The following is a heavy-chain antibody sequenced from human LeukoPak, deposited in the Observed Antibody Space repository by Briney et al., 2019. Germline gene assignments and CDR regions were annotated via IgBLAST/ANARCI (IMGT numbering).Heavy chain of an antibody. CDR2: IAYHGNTE. J-gene: IGHJ5*02. CDR3: AKDWGSGGWYDYFDP. Sequence: GTSLRLSCAVSGFTISSHGMHWVRQAPGKGPEWVAMIAYHGNTEYYGDSVKGRFTISRDNSKNTLYLQMDSLRAEDTAVYHCAKDWGSGGWYDYFDPWGQGTLVTVSS. CDR1: GFTISSHG. V-gene: IGHV3-30*18. D-gene: IGHD6-19*01.